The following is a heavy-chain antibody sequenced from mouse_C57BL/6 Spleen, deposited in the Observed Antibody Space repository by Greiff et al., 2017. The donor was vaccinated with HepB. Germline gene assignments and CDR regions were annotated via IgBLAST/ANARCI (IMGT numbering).Heavy chain of an antibody. CDR2: ISDGGSYT. CDR3: ARGDTAVVALDY. D-gene: IGHD1-1*01. Sequence: EVKVEESGGGLVKPGGSLKLSCAASGFTFSSYAMSWVRQTPEKRLEWVATISDGGSYTYYPDNVKGRFTISRDNAKNNLYLQMSHLKSEDTAMYYCARGDTAVVALDYWGQGTTLTVSS. J-gene: IGHJ2*01. V-gene: IGHV5-4*03. CDR1: GFTFSSYA.